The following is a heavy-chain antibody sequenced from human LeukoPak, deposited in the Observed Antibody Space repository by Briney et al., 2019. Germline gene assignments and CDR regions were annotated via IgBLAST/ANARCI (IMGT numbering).Heavy chain of an antibody. CDR1: GFTFSSYE. Sequence: GGSLRLSCVVSGFTFSSYEMNWVRQAPGKGLEWVSYISSSGSTIYYADSVKGRFTISRDNSKSTLSLQMNSLRAEDTAVYYCAKEEVKSYWGQGTLVTVSS. V-gene: IGHV3-48*03. D-gene: IGHD3-22*01. J-gene: IGHJ4*02. CDR2: ISSSGSTI. CDR3: AKEEVKSY.